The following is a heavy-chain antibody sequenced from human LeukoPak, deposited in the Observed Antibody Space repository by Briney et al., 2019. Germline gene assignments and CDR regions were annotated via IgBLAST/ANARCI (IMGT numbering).Heavy chain of an antibody. CDR3: ARDQPYDYRFDH. V-gene: IGHV4-59*01. CDR1: GGSISRYF. J-gene: IGHJ4*02. D-gene: IGHD4-11*01. Sequence: SETLSLTCSVSGGSISRYFWSWIRQPPGKGLEWIGHIYSSGSTNYNPSLKSRVTISVDTSKNQFSLKLSSVTAADTAVYYCARDQPYDYRFDHWGQGTLVTVSS. CDR2: IYSSGST.